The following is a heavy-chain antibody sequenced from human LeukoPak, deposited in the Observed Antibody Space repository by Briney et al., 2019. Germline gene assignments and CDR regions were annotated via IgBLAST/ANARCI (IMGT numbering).Heavy chain of an antibody. V-gene: IGHV3-30*04. Sequence: GRSLRLFCAASGFTFRSYGMHWVRQAPGKGLEWVAVISYDGSHRYYADSVKGRFTISRDDSKNTLYLQMDSLRPEDTAVYFCARAPVHYSYYYMDVWGKGTTVTVSS. D-gene: IGHD6-6*01. CDR3: ARAPVHYSYYYMDV. J-gene: IGHJ6*03. CDR2: ISYDGSHR. CDR1: GFTFRSYG.